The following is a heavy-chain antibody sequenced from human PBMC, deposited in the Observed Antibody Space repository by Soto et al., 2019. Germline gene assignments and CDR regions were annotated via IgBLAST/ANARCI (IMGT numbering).Heavy chain of an antibody. CDR2: ISGSGGST. CDR3: ARDQLEYSSSSNDY. CDR1: GVTFSSYG. D-gene: IGHD6-6*01. J-gene: IGHJ4*02. V-gene: IGHV3-23*01. Sequence: GESLRLSCAASGVTFSSYGMSWVRQATGKGLEWVSVISGSGGSTSYADSVKGRFTISRDKTKNTLYLQMNSLRAEDTAVYYCARDQLEYSSSSNDYWGQGT.